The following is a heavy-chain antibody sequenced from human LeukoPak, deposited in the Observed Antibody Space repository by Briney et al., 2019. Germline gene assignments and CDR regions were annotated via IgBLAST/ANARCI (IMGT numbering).Heavy chain of an antibody. Sequence: PGGSLRLSCAASGFTFSSYWMSWVRQAPGKGLEWVGNIKPDGSDKYYLDSVKGRFTISRDNAQNALFLQMNSLRVEDSAFYYCARDLYGTRGYYQFGAFDIWGQGTMVAVSS. V-gene: IGHV3-7*01. J-gene: IGHJ3*02. CDR3: ARDLYGTRGYYQFGAFDI. CDR1: GFTFSSYW. D-gene: IGHD3-22*01. CDR2: IKPDGSDK.